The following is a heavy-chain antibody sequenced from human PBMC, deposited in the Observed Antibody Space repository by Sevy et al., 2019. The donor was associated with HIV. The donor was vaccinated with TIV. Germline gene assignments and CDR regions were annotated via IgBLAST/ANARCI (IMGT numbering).Heavy chain of an antibody. CDR1: GFTFSSYE. D-gene: IGHD5-18*01. CDR3: ARGSDGAMVTLDLYYYYGMDV. J-gene: IGHJ6*02. CDR2: IRSSGSTI. V-gene: IGHV3-48*03. Sequence: AGSLRLSCAASGFTFSSYEMNWVRQAPGKGLEWVSYIRSSGSTIYYADSVKGRFTISRDNAKNSLYLQMNSLRAEDTAIYYCARGSDGAMVTLDLYYYYGMDVWGQGTTVTVSS.